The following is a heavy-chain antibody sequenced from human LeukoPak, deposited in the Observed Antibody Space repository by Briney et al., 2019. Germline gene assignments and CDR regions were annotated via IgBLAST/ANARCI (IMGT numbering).Heavy chain of an antibody. Sequence: ASVKVSCKASGDTFTNCGFSWVRQAPGQGLEWMGWISLYNGNTKYAQKFQGRVTMTTDTSTSTAYMELRSLRSDDTAVYYCTRDRFQSFDIWGQGTMVTVSS. CDR1: GDTFTNCG. CDR3: TRDRFQSFDI. V-gene: IGHV1-18*01. CDR2: ISLYNGNT. D-gene: IGHD2/OR15-2a*01. J-gene: IGHJ3*02.